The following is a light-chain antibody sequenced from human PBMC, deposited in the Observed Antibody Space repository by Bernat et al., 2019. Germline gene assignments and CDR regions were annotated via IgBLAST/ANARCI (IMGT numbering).Light chain of an antibody. CDR2: DVT. Sequence: QSAPTQPRSMSGSPGQSVTISCTGTSSDVGYYKYVSWYQHHPDKAPKLMIYDVTKRPSGFPDRFSGSKSGNTAFRTRSGLQAEDEAYYYCCAHAGNVRWVFGGGTKLTV. V-gene: IGLV2-11*01. CDR3: CAHAGNVRWV. J-gene: IGLJ3*02. CDR1: SSDVGYYKY.